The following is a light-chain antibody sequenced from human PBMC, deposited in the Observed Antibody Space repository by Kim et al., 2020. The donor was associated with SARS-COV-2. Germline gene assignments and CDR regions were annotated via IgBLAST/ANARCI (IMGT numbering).Light chain of an antibody. Sequence: QRDIRASTGSSSNIGTGCAVPWYQRRPGTAPNLLISANTHRPSGVPDRFSGSKSGTSASLAINGLQAEDEAEYYCQSYDSSLSAWVFGGGTQLTVL. V-gene: IGLV1-40*01. J-gene: IGLJ3*02. CDR2: ANT. CDR1: SSNIGTGCA. CDR3: QSYDSSLSAWV.